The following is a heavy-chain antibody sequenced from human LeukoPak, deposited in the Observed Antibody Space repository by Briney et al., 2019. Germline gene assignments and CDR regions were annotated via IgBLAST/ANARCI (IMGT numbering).Heavy chain of an antibody. CDR3: ARSGASYYDILTGYYDFDY. V-gene: IGHV4-39*07. Sequence: SETLSLTCTVSGGSISSSSYYWGWIRQPPGKGLEWIGSIYYSGSTYYNPSLKSRVTISVDTSKNQFSLKLSSVTAADTAVYYCARSGASYYDILTGYYDFDYWGQGTLVTVSS. CDR2: IYYSGST. D-gene: IGHD3-9*01. CDR1: GGSISSSSYY. J-gene: IGHJ4*02.